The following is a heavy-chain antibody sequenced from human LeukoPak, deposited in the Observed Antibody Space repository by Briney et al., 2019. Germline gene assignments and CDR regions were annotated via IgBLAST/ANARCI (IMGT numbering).Heavy chain of an antibody. CDR1: GFTVSSNY. V-gene: IGHV3-66*01. CDR3: ARDSSGYYPRYYYGMDV. J-gene: IGHJ6*02. CDR2: IYSGGST. D-gene: IGHD3-22*01. Sequence: AGGSLRLSCAASGFTVSSNYMSWVRQAPGKGLEWVSVIYSGGSTYYADSVKGRFTISGDNSKNTLYLQMNSLRAEDTAVYYCARDSSGYYPRYYYGMDVWGQGTTVTVSS.